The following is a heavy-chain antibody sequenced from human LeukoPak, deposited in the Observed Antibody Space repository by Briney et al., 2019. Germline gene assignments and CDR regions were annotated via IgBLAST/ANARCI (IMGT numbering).Heavy chain of an antibody. Sequence: GGSLRLSCAASGFTFSSYGMHWVRQAPGKGLEWVAFIRYDGSNKYYADSVKGRLTISRDNSKNTVYLQMNSLRAEDTAVYYCAKEMYSSSWFIDYWGQGTLVTVSS. D-gene: IGHD6-13*01. V-gene: IGHV3-30*02. CDR3: AKEMYSSSWFIDY. CDR2: IRYDGSNK. CDR1: GFTFSSYG. J-gene: IGHJ4*02.